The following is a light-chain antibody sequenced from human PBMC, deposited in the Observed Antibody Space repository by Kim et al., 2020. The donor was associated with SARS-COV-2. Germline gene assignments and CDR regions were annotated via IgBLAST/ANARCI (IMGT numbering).Light chain of an antibody. CDR3: QHRSNWPLT. J-gene: IGKJ4*01. V-gene: IGKV3-11*01. Sequence: LSPGARATLSCRASQSVSSYLAWYQQKPGQTPRLLIYDASKRATGIPARFSGSGSGTDFTLTISSLEPEDFAIYYCQHRSNWPLTFGGGTKVDIK. CDR1: QSVSSY. CDR2: DAS.